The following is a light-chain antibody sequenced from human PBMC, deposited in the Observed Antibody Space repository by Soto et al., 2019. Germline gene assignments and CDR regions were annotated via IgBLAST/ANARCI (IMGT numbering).Light chain of an antibody. CDR3: QQYYSYPWT. Sequence: AIRMTQSPSSLSASTGARVTITCRASQGISSYLAWYQQKPGKAHKLLIYAASTLQSGVPSRFSGSGSGTDFTLTISCLQSEDLSTYYCQQYYSYPWTFGQGTKVEIK. CDR1: QGISSY. V-gene: IGKV1-8*01. J-gene: IGKJ1*01. CDR2: AAS.